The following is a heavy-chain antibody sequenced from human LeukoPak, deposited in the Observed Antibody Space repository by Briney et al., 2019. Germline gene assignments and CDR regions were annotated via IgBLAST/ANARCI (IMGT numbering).Heavy chain of an antibody. CDR3: ARGPGPIAGAKNPFDI. V-gene: IGHV3-30*01. CDR1: GFTFSAYA. Sequence: PGGSLRLSCAASGFTFSAYAMHWVRQAPGKGLEWVAVISYDGSIKYYADSVKGRFTISGDKSKDTLYLQMNSLRPEDTAVYYCARGPGPIAGAKNPFDIWGQGTMVTVSS. J-gene: IGHJ3*02. CDR2: ISYDGSIK. D-gene: IGHD1-26*01.